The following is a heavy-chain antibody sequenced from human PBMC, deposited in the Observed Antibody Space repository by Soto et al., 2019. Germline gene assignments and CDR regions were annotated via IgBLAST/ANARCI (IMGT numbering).Heavy chain of an antibody. V-gene: IGHV3-23*01. CDR2: LSGSGTST. D-gene: IGHD6-19*01. CDR3: AKGTSNGGWFNPFDY. Sequence: EAQLLESGGGLVQPGGSLRLSCAASGFTFVNYAMNWVRQAPGKGLEWVATLSGSGTSTYYADSVKGRFIISRDNSRNTLYLQMNSLRAEDTAVYYCAKGTSNGGWFNPFDYWGQGTLVTVSS. CDR1: GFTFVNYA. J-gene: IGHJ4*02.